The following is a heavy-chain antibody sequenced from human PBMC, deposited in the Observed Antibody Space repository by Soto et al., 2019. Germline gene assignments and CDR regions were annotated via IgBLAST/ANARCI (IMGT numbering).Heavy chain of an antibody. CDR2: INWNSGDI. V-gene: IGHV3-9*01. D-gene: IGHD6-19*01. CDR1: GFPFDDFA. Sequence: EVQLVESGGGLVQPGRSLRLSCEATGFPFDDFALYWVRQAPGKGLEWVSGINWNSGDIAYANSVRGRFTISRDAAKKTLNLQMNNLRPEDTAFYYCAKGADVWLRGHFELWSQGTLVSVSS. J-gene: IGHJ4*02. CDR3: AKGADVWLRGHFEL.